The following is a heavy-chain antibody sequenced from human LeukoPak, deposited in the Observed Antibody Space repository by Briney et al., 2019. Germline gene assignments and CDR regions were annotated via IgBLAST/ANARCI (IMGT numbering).Heavy chain of an antibody. CDR2: IYPGDSDT. CDR3: AKRDRYSSDSYYYCDF. CDR1: GYSFTIYW. J-gene: IGHJ4*02. D-gene: IGHD5-18*01. Sequence: GESLKISCKASGYSFTIYWIGWVRQMPGKGLEWMGIIYPGDSDTRYSPSFQGQVTISADKSINTAYLQWSSLKASDTAIYYCAKRDRYSSDSYYYCDFWGQGTLVTVSS. V-gene: IGHV5-51*01.